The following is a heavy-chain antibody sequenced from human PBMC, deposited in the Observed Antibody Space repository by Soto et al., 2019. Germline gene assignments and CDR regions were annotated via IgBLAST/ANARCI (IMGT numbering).Heavy chain of an antibody. CDR1: GFTFSSYA. Sequence: GGSLRLSCAASGFTFSSYAMHWVRQAPGKGLEWVAVISYDGSNKYYADSVKGRFTISRDNSKNTLYLQMNSLRAEDTAVYYCARDRVIVGASNWFDPWGQGTLVTVSS. CDR2: ISYDGSNK. D-gene: IGHD1-26*01. J-gene: IGHJ5*02. V-gene: IGHV3-30-3*01. CDR3: ARDRVIVGASNWFDP.